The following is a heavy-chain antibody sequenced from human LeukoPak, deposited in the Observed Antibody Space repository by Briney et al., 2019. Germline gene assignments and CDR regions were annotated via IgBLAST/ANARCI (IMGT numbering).Heavy chain of an antibody. CDR1: GGSISSSSYY. CDR3: AKVVPAAIPSYFDY. D-gene: IGHD2-2*02. CDR2: IYYSGST. Sequence: PSETLSLTCTVSGGSISSSSYYWGWIRQPPGKGLEWIGSIYYSGSTYYNPSLKSRVTISVDTSKNQFSLKLSSVTAAGTAVYYCAKVVPAAIPSYFDYWGQGTLVTVSS. J-gene: IGHJ4*02. V-gene: IGHV4-39*01.